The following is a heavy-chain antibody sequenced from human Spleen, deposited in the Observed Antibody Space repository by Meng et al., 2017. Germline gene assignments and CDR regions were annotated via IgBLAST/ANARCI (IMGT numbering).Heavy chain of an antibody. CDR2: IYYSGST. V-gene: IGHV4-30-4*01. CDR3: ARARGTIFDFDY. J-gene: IGHJ4*02. Sequence: QVQLQESGPGLVEPSQTLSLTCTVSGGSMSSGNYYWSWIRQPPGKGLEWIGYIYYSGSTYYNPSLKSRVTISVDTSKNQFSLKLSSVTAADTAVYYCARARGTIFDFDYWGQGTLVTVSS. CDR1: GGSMSSGNYY. D-gene: IGHD3-9*01.